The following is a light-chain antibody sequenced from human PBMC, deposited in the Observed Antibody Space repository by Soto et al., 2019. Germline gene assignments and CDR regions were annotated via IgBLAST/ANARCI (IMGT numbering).Light chain of an antibody. CDR3: SSYAGSNNFVV. V-gene: IGLV2-8*01. J-gene: IGLJ2*01. CDR1: SSDVGGYNY. CDR2: EVS. Sequence: QSALTQPLSASGSPGQSVTISCTGTSSDVGGYNYVSWYQQHPGKAPKLMIYEVSKRPSGVPDRFSGSKSGNTASLTVSGLQAEDEAVYYCSSYAGSNNFVVFGGGTKLTVL.